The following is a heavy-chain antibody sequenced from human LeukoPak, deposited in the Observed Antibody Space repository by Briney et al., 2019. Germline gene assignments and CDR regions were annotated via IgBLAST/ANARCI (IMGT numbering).Heavy chain of an antibody. CDR2: ISAYNGNT. Sequence: ASVKVSCKASGYTFTSYGISWVRQAPGQGLEWMGWISAYNGNTNYAQKLQGRVTMTTDTSTSTAYMELRSLRSDDTAVYYCARDPRSHYHDSSRGAFDIWGQGTMVTVSS. V-gene: IGHV1-18*01. CDR3: ARDPRSHYHDSSRGAFDI. D-gene: IGHD3-22*01. J-gene: IGHJ3*02. CDR1: GYTFTSYG.